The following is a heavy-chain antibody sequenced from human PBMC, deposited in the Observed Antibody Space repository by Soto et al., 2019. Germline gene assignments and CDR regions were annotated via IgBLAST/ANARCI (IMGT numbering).Heavy chain of an antibody. D-gene: IGHD5-12*01. V-gene: IGHV1-46*03. CDR1: GYTFTSYY. J-gene: IGHJ4*02. CDR3: ASWSRRDGYNHKDFDY. CDR2: INPSGGST. Sequence: GASVKVSCKASGYTFTSYYMHWVRQAPGQGLEWMGIINPSGGSTSYAQKFQGRVTMTRDTSTSTVYMELSSLRSEDTAVYYCASWSRRDGYNHKDFDYWGQGTLVTVSS.